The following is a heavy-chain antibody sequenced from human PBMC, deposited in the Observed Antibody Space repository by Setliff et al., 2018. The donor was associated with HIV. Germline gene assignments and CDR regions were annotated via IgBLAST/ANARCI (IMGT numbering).Heavy chain of an antibody. Sequence: PGGSLRLSCAASGFTFSSYAMSWVRQAPGKGLQWVSAMSGSGANAYYADSVKGRFTVSRDNSKNTIDLQMHSLRAEDTAVYYCARGRISYGDYYSWGHGTLVTVSS. V-gene: IGHV3-23*01. J-gene: IGHJ5*01. CDR2: MSGSGANA. D-gene: IGHD4-17*01. CDR1: GFTFSSYA. CDR3: ARGRISYGDYYS.